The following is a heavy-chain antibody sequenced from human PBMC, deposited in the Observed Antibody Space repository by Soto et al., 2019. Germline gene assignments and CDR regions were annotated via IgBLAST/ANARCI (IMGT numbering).Heavy chain of an antibody. CDR3: ARGWETVGTTTPFAY. J-gene: IGHJ4*02. Sequence: QVQLVQSGAEVKKPGSSVKVSCKASGGTFSNYAINWVRQAPGQGLEWMGGIIPLFGTPNYAQKFQDRVTFTAHKSTSKASMELRSLRSDDTAVYYCARGWETVGTTTPFAYWGQGTLVTLSS. V-gene: IGHV1-69*06. CDR1: GGTFSNYA. CDR2: IIPLFGTP. D-gene: IGHD1-26*01.